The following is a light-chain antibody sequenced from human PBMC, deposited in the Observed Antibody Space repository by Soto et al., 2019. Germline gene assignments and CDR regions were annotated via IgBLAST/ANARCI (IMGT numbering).Light chain of an antibody. CDR2: VAS. CDR3: QQYDSSPWT. V-gene: IGKV3-20*01. Sequence: EIVLTQSPGTLSLSPGERATLSCRASQSVSRYLAWYQQKPGQAPRILICVASSRAPGIPDRFSGSGSGTDFTLTISRLEPEEFAVYYCQQYDSSPWTFGQGTKVEI. CDR1: QSVSRY. J-gene: IGKJ1*01.